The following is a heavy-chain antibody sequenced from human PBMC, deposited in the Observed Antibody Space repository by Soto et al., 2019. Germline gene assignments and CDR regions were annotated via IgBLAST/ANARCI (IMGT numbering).Heavy chain of an antibody. D-gene: IGHD2-2*01. J-gene: IGHJ4*02. CDR1: GYTLTELS. CDR3: ATGLLGYCSSTSCPNFDY. V-gene: IGHV1-24*01. CDR2: FDPEDGET. Sequence: RASVKVSCKVSGYTLTELSMHWVRQAPGKGLEWMGGFDPEDGETIYAQKFQGRVTMTEDTSTDTAYMELSSLRSEDTAVYYCATGLLGYCSSTSCPNFDYWGQGTLVTVSS.